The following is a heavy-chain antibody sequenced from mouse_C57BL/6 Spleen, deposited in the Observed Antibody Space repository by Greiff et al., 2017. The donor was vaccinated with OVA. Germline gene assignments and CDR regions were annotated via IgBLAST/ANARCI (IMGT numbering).Heavy chain of an antibody. D-gene: IGHD4-1*01. CDR1: GFTFSDYG. V-gene: IGHV5-17*01. CDR3: ATLTGGDY. J-gene: IGHJ2*01. CDR2: ISSGSSTI. Sequence: DVQLVESGGGLVKPGGSLKLSCAASGFTFSDYGMHWVRQAPEKGLEWVAYISSGSSTIYYADTVKGRFTISRDNAKNTLFLQMTSLRSEDTAMYYCATLTGGDYWGQGTTLTVSS.